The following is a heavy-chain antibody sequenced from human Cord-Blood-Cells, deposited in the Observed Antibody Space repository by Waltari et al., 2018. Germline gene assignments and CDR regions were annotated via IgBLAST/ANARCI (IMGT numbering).Heavy chain of an antibody. V-gene: IGHV4-34*01. D-gene: IGHD3-22*01. CDR1: GGSFSGYY. J-gene: IGHJ3*02. Sequence: QVQLQQWGAGLLKPSETLSLTCAVYGGSFSGYYWSWIRQPPGKGLEWIGEINPSGSTNYNPSLKTRVTRSVDTSKNQFSLKLSSVTAAGTSVYYCARTLYDSSGYYSDAFDIWGQGTMVTVSS. CDR3: ARTLYDSSGYYSDAFDI. CDR2: INPSGST.